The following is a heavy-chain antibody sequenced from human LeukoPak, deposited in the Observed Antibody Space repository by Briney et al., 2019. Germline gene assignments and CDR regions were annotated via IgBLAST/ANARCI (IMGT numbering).Heavy chain of an antibody. CDR3: ARQQLERRWFDP. CDR2: IFYSGTT. J-gene: IGHJ5*02. D-gene: IGHD5-24*01. Sequence: SETLSLTCTVSGGSISTRDYYWGWIRQPPGKGLEWIGSIFYSGTTYYSPSLRSRVAIYVDTAKNHFSLRLSSVTAADTAVYYCARQQLERRWFDPWGQGTLVTVSS. CDR1: GGSISTRDYY. V-gene: IGHV4-39*02.